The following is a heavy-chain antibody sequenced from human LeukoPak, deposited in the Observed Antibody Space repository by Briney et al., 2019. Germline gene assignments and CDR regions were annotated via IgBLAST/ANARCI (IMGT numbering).Heavy chain of an antibody. V-gene: IGHV3-30*03. CDR2: ISFDGSNK. J-gene: IGHJ4*02. D-gene: IGHD3-10*01. Sequence: GGSLRLSCAASGFSFSSYGMHWVRQAPGKGLEWVAGISFDGSNKYYADSLKGRFTISRDNSKNTLYMQMNSLRVEDTAVYYCRGGLFYCDYLGQGTLVTVSS. CDR1: GFSFSSYG. CDR3: RGGLFYCDY.